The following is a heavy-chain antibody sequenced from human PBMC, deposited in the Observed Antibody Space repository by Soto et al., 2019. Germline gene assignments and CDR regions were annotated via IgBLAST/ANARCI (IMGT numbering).Heavy chain of an antibody. Sequence: QITLKESGPTLVKPTQTLTLTCTFSGFSLSTSGVGVGWIRQPPGKALEWLGLIYWDDDKRYNPSLKSRLTITKDTSKNQVVLTMTNMDPVDTATYYCAHRTSYNWNDVYFDYWGQGTLVTVSS. J-gene: IGHJ4*02. CDR3: AHRTSYNWNDVYFDY. V-gene: IGHV2-5*02. D-gene: IGHD1-20*01. CDR2: IYWDDDK. CDR1: GFSLSTSGVG.